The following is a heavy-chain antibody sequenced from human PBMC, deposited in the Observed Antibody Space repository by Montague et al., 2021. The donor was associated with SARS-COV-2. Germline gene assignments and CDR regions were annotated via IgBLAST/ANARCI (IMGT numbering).Heavy chain of an antibody. CDR2: IYYSGST. D-gene: IGHD6-13*01. V-gene: IGHV4-39*07. J-gene: IGHJ6*02. CDR3: ARVGRQQLVRLSGMDV. Sequence: SETLSLTCTVSGGSISSSSYYRGWIRQPPGKGLEWIGSIYYSGSTXYNPSLKSRVTISVDTSKNQFSLKLSSVTAADTAVYYCARVGRQQLVRLSGMDVWGQGTTATVSS. CDR1: GGSISSSSYY.